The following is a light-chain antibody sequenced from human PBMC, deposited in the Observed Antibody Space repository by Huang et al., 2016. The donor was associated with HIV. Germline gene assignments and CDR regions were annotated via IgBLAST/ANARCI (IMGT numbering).Light chain of an antibody. V-gene: IGKV1-27*01. CDR1: QDIGHY. Sequence: DIQMTQSPASLSASTGVRVTLTCRASQDIGHYVAWFQQKPGKVPRLLIYAASVLQSGVPSRFGGRGSGTDFTLTISNFQPEDVATYYCQRYDSAPRAFGQGTKVDLK. J-gene: IGKJ1*01. CDR2: AAS. CDR3: QRYDSAPRA.